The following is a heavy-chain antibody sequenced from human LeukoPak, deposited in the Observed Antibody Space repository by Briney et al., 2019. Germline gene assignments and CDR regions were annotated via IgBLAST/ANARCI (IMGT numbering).Heavy chain of an antibody. Sequence: PGGSLRLSCAASGLTFSSYVMSWVRPAPGKGLEWVSGIIGSGGSTYYADSEEGRFTISRNNSKNTVNLQMNSLRVEDTAVYYCAKMAVAGSHNWFDPWGQGTLVTVSS. CDR2: IIGSGGST. V-gene: IGHV3-23*01. J-gene: IGHJ5*02. CDR3: AKMAVAGSHNWFDP. CDR1: GLTFSSYV. D-gene: IGHD6-19*01.